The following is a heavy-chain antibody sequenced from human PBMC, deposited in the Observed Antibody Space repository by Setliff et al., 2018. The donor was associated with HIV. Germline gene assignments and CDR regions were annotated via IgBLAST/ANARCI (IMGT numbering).Heavy chain of an antibody. Sequence: SLKISCAVSGFDVNNNFMTWIRQSPGRGLEWVSLIYTGGSTFYADSVKGRFTISRDNSDNTLYLQMNKLRAEDTAVYYCAKGSGFYDYWGQGTLVTVSS. CDR2: IYTGGST. J-gene: IGHJ4*02. V-gene: IGHV3-53*01. D-gene: IGHD3-22*01. CDR1: GFDVNNNF. CDR3: AKGSGFYDY.